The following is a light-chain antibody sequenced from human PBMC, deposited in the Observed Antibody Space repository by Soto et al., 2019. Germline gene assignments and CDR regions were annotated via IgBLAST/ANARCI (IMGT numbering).Light chain of an antibody. Sequence: EIVLTQSPGTLSLSPGERATLSCRASQSVSSSYLAWYQQKPGQAPRLLIYDASSRATGIPDRFSGSGSGTDFTLTIGRLEPEDLAVYYCQQYGSSPFTFGPGTKVDIK. CDR3: QQYGSSPFT. CDR1: QSVSSSY. CDR2: DAS. J-gene: IGKJ3*01. V-gene: IGKV3-20*01.